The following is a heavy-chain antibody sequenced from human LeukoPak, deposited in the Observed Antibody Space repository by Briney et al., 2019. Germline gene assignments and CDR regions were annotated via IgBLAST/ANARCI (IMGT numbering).Heavy chain of an antibody. Sequence: GRSLRLSCAASGFTFSSYGMHWVRQAPGKGLEWVAVIWYDGSNKYHADSVKGRFTISRDNSKNTLYLQMNSLRAEDTAVCYCARDLGTTVTTWCYGMDVWGQGTTVTVSS. CDR2: IWYDGSNK. V-gene: IGHV3-33*01. J-gene: IGHJ6*02. D-gene: IGHD4-17*01. CDR1: GFTFSSYG. CDR3: ARDLGTTVTTWCYGMDV.